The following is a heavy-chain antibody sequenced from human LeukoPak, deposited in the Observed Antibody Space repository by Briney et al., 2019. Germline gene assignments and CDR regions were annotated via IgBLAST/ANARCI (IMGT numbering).Heavy chain of an antibody. D-gene: IGHD6-13*01. CDR2: TRNKANSYTT. Sequence: GGSLRLSCAASGFTFSDHYMDWVRQAPGKGLEWVGRTRNKANSYTTEYAASVKGRFTISRDDSKNSLYLQMNSLKTEDTAVYYCARERTGYSSSRGYYYYYMDVWGKGTTVTVSS. V-gene: IGHV3-72*01. J-gene: IGHJ6*03. CDR3: ARERTGYSSSRGYYYYYMDV. CDR1: GFTFSDHY.